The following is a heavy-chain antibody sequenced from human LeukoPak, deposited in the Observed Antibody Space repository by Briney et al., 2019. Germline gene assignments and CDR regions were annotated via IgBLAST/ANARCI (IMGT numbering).Heavy chain of an antibody. CDR2: IYSGGST. D-gene: IGHD5-12*01. J-gene: IGHJ4*02. CDR1: GSTFSNAW. V-gene: IGHV3-66*01. Sequence: PGGSLRLSCAASGSTFSNAWMSWVRQAPGKGLEWVSVIYSGGSTYYADSVKGRFTISRDNSKNTLYLQMNSLRAEDTAVYYCARDSGWISDYWGQGTLVTVSS. CDR3: ARDSGWISDY.